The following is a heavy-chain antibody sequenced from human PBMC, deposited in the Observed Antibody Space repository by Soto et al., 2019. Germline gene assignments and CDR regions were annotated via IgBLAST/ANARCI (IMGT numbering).Heavy chain of an antibody. V-gene: IGHV3-15*07. D-gene: IGHD3-22*01. CDR2: IKSKTDCGTA. CDR1: GFTFSNAW. CDR3: TTDSYSTIIVVRFDY. Sequence: GGSLRLSCAASGFTFSNAWINWVRQAPGKGLEWVGRIKSKTDCGTADFAAPVKGRFAISRDDSKNTVYLQMNSLKTEDTAVYYCTTDSYSTIIVVRFDYWGHGTLVTVSS. J-gene: IGHJ4*01.